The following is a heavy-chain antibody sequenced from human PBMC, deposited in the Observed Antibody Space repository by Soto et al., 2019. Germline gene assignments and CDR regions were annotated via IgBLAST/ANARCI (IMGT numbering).Heavy chain of an antibody. Sequence: GASVKVSCKASGYTFTGYYMHWVRQAPGQGLERMGWINPNSGGTNYAQKFQGWVTMTRDTSISTAYMELSRLRSDDTAVYYCARDRWYYYGSGSYEAAFDIWGQGTMVTVSS. D-gene: IGHD3-10*01. CDR1: GYTFTGYY. V-gene: IGHV1-2*04. CDR2: INPNSGGT. J-gene: IGHJ3*02. CDR3: ARDRWYYYGSGSYEAAFDI.